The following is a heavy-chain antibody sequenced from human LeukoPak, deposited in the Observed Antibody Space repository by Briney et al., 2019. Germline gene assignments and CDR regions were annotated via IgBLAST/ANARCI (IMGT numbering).Heavy chain of an antibody. J-gene: IGHJ4*02. CDR1: GFTFSSYG. D-gene: IGHD3-22*01. CDR3: AKAQFSGGSYYAGGFDH. CDR2: IWYDESNK. Sequence: GGSLRLSCAASGFTFSSYGMHWVRQAPGKGLEWVAVIWYDESNKYYADSVKGRFTISRDNSKNTLYLQMNSLRAEDTAVYYCAKAQFSGGSYYAGGFDHWGQGTLVTVSS. V-gene: IGHV3-33*06.